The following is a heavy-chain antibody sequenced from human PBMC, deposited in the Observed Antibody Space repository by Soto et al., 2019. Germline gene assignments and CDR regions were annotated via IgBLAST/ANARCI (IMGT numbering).Heavy chain of an antibody. J-gene: IGHJ3*02. V-gene: IGHV3-30*15. D-gene: IGHD2-15*01. CDR3: ARVAHELRILLNVFAI. CDR2: VSSDGSAK. Sequence: QVKLVESGGGVVQPGMYLRLSCAASGFTFSRYSIHWVRQAPGKGLEWVAAVSSDGSAKYYADPVKGRFTISRDSSESTVLLHMGGLRVEDTAVYFCARVAHELRILLNVFAIWGQGTEVTVSS. CDR1: GFTFSRYS.